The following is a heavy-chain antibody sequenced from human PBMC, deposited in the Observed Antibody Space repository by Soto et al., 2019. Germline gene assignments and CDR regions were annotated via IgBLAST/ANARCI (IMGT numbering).Heavy chain of an antibody. D-gene: IGHD3-3*01. Sequence: PGRSLRLSCAASGVTFSSYAMSWVRQAPGKGLEWVSAISGSGGSTYYADSVKGRFTISRDNSKNTLYLQMNSLRAEDTAVYYCASNNYYDFWSGYYRSYYYYYMDVWGKGTTVTVSS. CDR2: ISGSGGST. J-gene: IGHJ6*03. V-gene: IGHV3-23*01. CDR1: GVTFSSYA. CDR3: ASNNYYDFWSGYYRSYYYYYMDV.